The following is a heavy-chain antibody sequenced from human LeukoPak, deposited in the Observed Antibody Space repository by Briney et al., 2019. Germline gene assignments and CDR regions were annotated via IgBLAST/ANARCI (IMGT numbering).Heavy chain of an antibody. CDR2: IYSGGST. V-gene: IGHV3-53*05. Sequence: GGSLRLSCAASGFTVSSNYMSWVRQAPGKGLEWVSVIYSGGSTYYADSVKSRFTISRDNSKNTLYLQMNSLRAEDTAVYYCAKDHYYGSGPPYDPWGQGTLVTVSS. J-gene: IGHJ5*02. D-gene: IGHD3-10*01. CDR3: AKDHYYGSGPPYDP. CDR1: GFTVSSNY.